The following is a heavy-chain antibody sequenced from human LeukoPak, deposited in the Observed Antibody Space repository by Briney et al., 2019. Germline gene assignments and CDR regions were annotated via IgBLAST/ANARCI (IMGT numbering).Heavy chain of an antibody. Sequence: PSETLSLTCTVSGGSISNYYWSCVRQPPGKGLEWIGYIYYSGSTNYNPSLKSRVTISVDTSKNQFSLKLSSVTAADTAVYYCARLGISVAGAFDYWGQGTLVTVSS. CDR3: ARLGISVAGAFDY. D-gene: IGHD6-19*01. J-gene: IGHJ4*02. V-gene: IGHV4-59*08. CDR1: GGSISNYY. CDR2: IYYSGST.